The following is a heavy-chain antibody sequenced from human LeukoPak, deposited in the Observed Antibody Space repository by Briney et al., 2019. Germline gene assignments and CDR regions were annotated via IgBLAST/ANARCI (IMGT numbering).Heavy chain of an antibody. CDR1: GFTFSSYP. Sequence: GGSLRLSCAASGFTFSSYPMSWVRQAPGKGLEWVSAVRGSGRSTYYADSVKGRFTISRDNSKNTLYLQMNSLRADDTAVCYCAKGLTLVPTVRRGAFDISGQGTTVTVSS. CDR2: VRGSGRST. V-gene: IGHV3-23*01. J-gene: IGHJ3*02. D-gene: IGHD2-2*01. CDR3: AKGLTLVPTVRRGAFDI.